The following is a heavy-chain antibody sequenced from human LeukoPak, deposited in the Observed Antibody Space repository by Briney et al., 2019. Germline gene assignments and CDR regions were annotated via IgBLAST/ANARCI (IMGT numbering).Heavy chain of an antibody. CDR1: GFTFSSYA. D-gene: IGHD3-16*01. CDR2: ISGSGGST. CDR3: AIFEGAGGAFDI. J-gene: IGHJ3*02. Sequence: GGSLRLSCAASGFTFSSYAMSWVRQAPGKGLEWVSAISGSGGSTYYADSVKGRFTISRDNSKNTLYLQMNSLRAEDTAVYYCAIFEGAGGAFDIWGQGTMVTVS. V-gene: IGHV3-23*01.